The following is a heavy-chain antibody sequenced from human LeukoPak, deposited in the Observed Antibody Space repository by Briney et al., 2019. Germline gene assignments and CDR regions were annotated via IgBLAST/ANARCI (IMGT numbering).Heavy chain of an antibody. D-gene: IGHD4-11*01. CDR1: GGTFTSYA. CDR3: ARDPITVTTGGRYYYYGMDV. CDR2: IIPIFGTA. V-gene: IGHV1-69*13. J-gene: IGHJ6*04. Sequence: GASVKVSCKASGGTFTSYAISWVRQAPGQGLEWRGGIIPIFGTANYAQKFQGRVTITADESTGTAYMELSSLRSEDTAVYYCARDPITVTTGGRYYYYGMDVWGKGTTVTVSS.